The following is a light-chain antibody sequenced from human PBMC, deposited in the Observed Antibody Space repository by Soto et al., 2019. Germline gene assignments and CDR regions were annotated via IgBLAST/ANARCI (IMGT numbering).Light chain of an antibody. CDR2: GAS. CDR1: QSVSSN. CDR3: QQYNNWPPWT. V-gene: IGKV3-15*01. Sequence: EIVMTQSPATLSVSPGERATLSCRASQSVSSNLAWYQQKPGQAPRLLIYGASTRATGIPARFSGSGSGTEFTLTISSLQSEDFAVYSCQQYNNWPPWTFGQGTKVYIK. J-gene: IGKJ1*01.